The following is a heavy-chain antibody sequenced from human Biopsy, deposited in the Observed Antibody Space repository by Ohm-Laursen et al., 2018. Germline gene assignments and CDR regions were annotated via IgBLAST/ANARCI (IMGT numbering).Heavy chain of an antibody. Sequence: SETPSLTCIVSGGSINNFYWSWIRQPPGKGLEWIGIIYYSGNTKYNPSLKSRVTISVDTFRNQFSLKLSSVTAADTAVYYCAADINVWNVNYWGQGTQVTVSS. J-gene: IGHJ4*02. CDR1: GGSINNFY. D-gene: IGHD1-1*01. CDR2: IYYSGNT. CDR3: AADINVWNVNY. V-gene: IGHV4-59*01.